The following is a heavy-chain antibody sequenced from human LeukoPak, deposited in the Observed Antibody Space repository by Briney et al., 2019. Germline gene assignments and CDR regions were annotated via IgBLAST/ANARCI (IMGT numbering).Heavy chain of an antibody. V-gene: IGHV3-30-3*01. Sequence: PGGSLRLSCAASGFTLSNYDMHWVRQAPGKGLEWVAVISDDGSNKYYADSVKGRFTMSRDSSKNTLHLQTNNLRAEDTAVYYCARHGFSGSTAALDIWGQGTMVTVSS. J-gene: IGHJ3*02. CDR1: GFTLSNYD. D-gene: IGHD5-12*01. CDR3: ARHGFSGSTAALDI. CDR2: ISDDGSNK.